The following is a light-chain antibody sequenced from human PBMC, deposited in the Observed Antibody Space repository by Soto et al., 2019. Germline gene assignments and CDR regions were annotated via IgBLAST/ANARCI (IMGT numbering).Light chain of an antibody. CDR1: QGISHF. CDR2: AAS. V-gene: IGKV1-27*01. J-gene: IGKJ1*01. CDR3: QKYNTVPRT. Sequence: DIQMTQSPSSLSASVGDRVTITCRASQGISHFLAWYQQKPGKVPKLLLYAASILQSGFPPRFSGSGSGTEFTLTISSLQPEDVATYYCQKYNTVPRTFGQGTKVEI.